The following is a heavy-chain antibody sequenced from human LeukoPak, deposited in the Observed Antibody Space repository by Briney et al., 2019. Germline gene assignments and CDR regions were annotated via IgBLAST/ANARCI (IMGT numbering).Heavy chain of an antibody. CDR1: GFTYSRYW. Sequence: SGGSLRLSCAASGFTYSRYWMSWVRQAPGKGLEWVANIKQDGSEKYYMDSLKGRFTISRDNAKNSLFLQMNSLRAKDTAVYYCARLYDFSSGYYQDYWGQGTPVTVSS. J-gene: IGHJ4*02. CDR3: ARLYDFSSGYYQDY. V-gene: IGHV3-7*01. CDR2: IKQDGSEK. D-gene: IGHD3-3*01.